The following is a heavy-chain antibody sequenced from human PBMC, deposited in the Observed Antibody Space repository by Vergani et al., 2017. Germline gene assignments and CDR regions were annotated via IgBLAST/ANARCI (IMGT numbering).Heavy chain of an antibody. V-gene: IGHV3-23*01. CDR1: GFTFIMHA. CDR3: ARAYSSSWYEVVY. J-gene: IGHJ4*02. D-gene: IGHD6-13*01. Sequence: EVQLLESGGDLVQPGGSLRLSCAASGFTFIMHAMSWVRQAPGKGLEWVSIISDNGGTTYYADSVKGRFTISRDNSKDTLYLQMNSLRAEDTAVYYCARAYSSSWYEVVYWGQGTLVTVSS. CDR2: ISDNGGTT.